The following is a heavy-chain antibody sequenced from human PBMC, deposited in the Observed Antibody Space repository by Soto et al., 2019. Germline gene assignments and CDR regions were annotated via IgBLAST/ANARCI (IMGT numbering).Heavy chain of an antibody. D-gene: IGHD1-26*01. CDR2: IWYDGSNK. J-gene: IGHJ4*02. Sequence: GGSLRLSCAASGFTFSSYGMHWVRQAPGKGLEWVAVIWYDGSNKYYADSVKGRFTISRDNSKNTLYLQMNSLRAEDTAVYYCARPPSGSYYFDYWGQGTLVTVSS. CDR3: ARPPSGSYYFDY. V-gene: IGHV3-33*01. CDR1: GFTFSSYG.